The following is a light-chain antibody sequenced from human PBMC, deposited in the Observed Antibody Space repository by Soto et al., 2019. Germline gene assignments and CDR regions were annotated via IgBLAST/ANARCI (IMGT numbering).Light chain of an antibody. CDR2: IGD. Sequence: QSVLTQPPSVSAAPGQKVTISCSGSSSNIGNNYVSWYQQLPGTAPKLLIYIGDQRASGVSDRFSASKSGTSASLAISGLRSDDEADYYCAAWDDNLNAYVFGSGTQLTVL. J-gene: IGLJ7*01. CDR3: AAWDDNLNAYV. CDR1: SSNIGNNY. V-gene: IGLV1-47*02.